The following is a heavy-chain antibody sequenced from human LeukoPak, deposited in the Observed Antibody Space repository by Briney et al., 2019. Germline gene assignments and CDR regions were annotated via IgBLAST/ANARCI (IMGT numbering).Heavy chain of an antibody. CDR1: GFIFSSYA. V-gene: IGHV3-23*01. Sequence: PGGSLRLSCAASGFIFSSYAMSWVRQAPGKGLEWVSTISGSGGSTYYADSVKGRFTISRDNSKNTLYLQMNSLGAEDTAVYYCAKELYDFWSGYYRGGAFDIWGQGTMVTVSS. D-gene: IGHD3-3*01. J-gene: IGHJ3*02. CDR3: AKELYDFWSGYYRGGAFDI. CDR2: ISGSGGST.